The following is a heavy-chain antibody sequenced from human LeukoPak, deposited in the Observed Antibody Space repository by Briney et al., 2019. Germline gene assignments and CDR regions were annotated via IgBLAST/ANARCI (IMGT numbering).Heavy chain of an antibody. CDR3: AKPLSSLAYCGGDCYFGGY. J-gene: IGHJ4*02. Sequence: GGSLRLACAASGFTFSSYAMSWVRQAPGKGLEGVSAISGSGGSTYYADSVKGRFTISRDNSKNTLYLQMNSLRAEDTAVYYCAKPLSSLAYCGGDCYFGGYWGQGTLVTVSS. D-gene: IGHD2-21*02. V-gene: IGHV3-23*01. CDR1: GFTFSSYA. CDR2: ISGSGGST.